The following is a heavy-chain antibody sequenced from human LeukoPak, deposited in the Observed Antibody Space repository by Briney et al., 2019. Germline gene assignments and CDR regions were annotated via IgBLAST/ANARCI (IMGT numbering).Heavy chain of an antibody. D-gene: IGHD2-8*02. CDR1: GGSISSSSYY. V-gene: IGHV4-39*07. Sequence: SETLSLTCTVSGGSISSSSYYWGWIRQPPGKGLEWIGSIYYSGSTTYNPSLKSRVTISVDTSNNQFSLKLSSVTAADTAVYYCARGPALFGYWHYDMDVWGKGTTVTVSS. CDR3: ARGPALFGYWHYDMDV. CDR2: IYYSGST. J-gene: IGHJ6*03.